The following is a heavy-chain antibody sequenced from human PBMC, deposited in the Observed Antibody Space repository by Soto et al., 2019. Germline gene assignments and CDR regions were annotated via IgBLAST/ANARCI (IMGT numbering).Heavy chain of an antibody. D-gene: IGHD1-26*01. CDR2: ISYDGSNK. V-gene: IGHV3-30-3*01. CDR1: GFTFSSYA. CDR3: ARDVGSGNYPDY. J-gene: IGHJ4*02. Sequence: PGGSLRLSCAASGFTFSSYAMHWVRQAPGKGLEWVAVISYDGSNKYYADSVKGRFTISRDNSKNTLYLQMNSLRAEDTAVYYCARDVGSGNYPDYWGPGTQVTVSS.